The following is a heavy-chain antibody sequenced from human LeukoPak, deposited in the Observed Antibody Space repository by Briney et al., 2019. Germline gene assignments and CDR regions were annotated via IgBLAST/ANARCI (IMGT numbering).Heavy chain of an antibody. CDR1: GFTFTNAW. D-gene: IGHD3-16*01. J-gene: IGHJ4*02. CDR2: IKSRTDGATT. CDR3: STDLWATFDY. V-gene: IGHV3-15*01. Sequence: MTGRSLRLSCAASGFTFTNAWMSWVRQAPGEGLEWVGRIKSRTDGATTDYAAPVKGRFTISRDDSKNTLYLQMNSLKTEDTAVYYCSTDLWATFDYWGQGTLVTVSS.